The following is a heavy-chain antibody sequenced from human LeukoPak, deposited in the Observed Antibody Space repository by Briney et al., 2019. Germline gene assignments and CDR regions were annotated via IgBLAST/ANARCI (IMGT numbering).Heavy chain of an antibody. CDR1: GGSINNFY. CDR2: IYHSGST. J-gene: IGHJ4*02. V-gene: IGHV4-59*12. CDR3: ARDYLVGAPLDS. D-gene: IGHD1-26*01. Sequence: PSETLSLTCTVSGGSINNFYWSWIRQAPGKGLEWIGFIYHSGSTNYNPSLKSRVTISIDKTKNQFSLKLRSVTAADTAVYYCARDYLVGAPLDSWGQGTLVTVSS.